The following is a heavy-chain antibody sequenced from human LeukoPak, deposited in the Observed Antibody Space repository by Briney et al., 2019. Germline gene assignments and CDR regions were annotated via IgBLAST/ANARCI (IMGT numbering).Heavy chain of an antibody. D-gene: IGHD6-13*01. CDR2: ISGSSGST. V-gene: IGHV3-23*01. CDR1: GFTFSSYA. J-gene: IGHJ4*02. CDR3: ANQVGRVAAAGRDY. Sequence: RGSLRLSCAASGFTFSSYAMSWVRQAPGKGLEWVSAISGSSGSTYYADSVKGRFTISRDNSKNTLYLQMNSLRAEDTAVYYCANQVGRVAAAGRDYWGQGTLVTVSS.